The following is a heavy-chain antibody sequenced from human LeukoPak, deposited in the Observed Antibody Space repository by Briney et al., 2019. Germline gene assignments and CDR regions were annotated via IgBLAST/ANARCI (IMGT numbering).Heavy chain of an antibody. CDR1: GGSIKSYY. Sequence: PSVTLSLTCTVSGGSIKSYYWSWIRQPPGKGLEWIGYIHYSGSTNYNPYLKSRVTMSIDTSKNHFSLKLSSVTAADTAIYYCARPRRTIGDAFDIWGQGTMVTVSS. V-gene: IGHV4-59*01. CDR3: ARPRRTIGDAFDI. J-gene: IGHJ3*02. CDR2: IHYSGST. D-gene: IGHD5-24*01.